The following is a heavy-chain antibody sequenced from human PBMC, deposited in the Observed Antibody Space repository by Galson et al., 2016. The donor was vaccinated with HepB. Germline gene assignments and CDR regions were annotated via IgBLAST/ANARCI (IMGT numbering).Heavy chain of an antibody. D-gene: IGHD6-25*01. CDR2: TNSDGTST. V-gene: IGHV3-74*01. Sequence: SLRLSCAASGLTFSDYWIHWVRQGPGKGLVWVSGTNSDGTSTTYADSVKGRFTVSGDNGKNTKYLQMNSLRVEDTGVYYCVQSGYYYQYYGMDVWGQGTTVTVSS. CDR3: VQSGYYYQYYGMDV. J-gene: IGHJ6*02. CDR1: GLTFSDYW.